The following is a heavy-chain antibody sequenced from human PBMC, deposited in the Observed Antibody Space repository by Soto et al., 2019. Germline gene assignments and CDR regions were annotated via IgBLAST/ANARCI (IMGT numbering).Heavy chain of an antibody. V-gene: IGHV3-23*01. J-gene: IGHJ6*02. Sequence: GGSLRLSCAASGFTFSSYAMSWVRQAPGKGLEWVSAISGSGGSTYYADSVKGRFTISRDNSKNTLYLQMNSLRAEDTAVYYCVNGDWGNRQGWLTYYYGMYVWGQGTTVTVSS. D-gene: IGHD3-9*01. CDR2: ISGSGGST. CDR3: VNGDWGNRQGWLTYYYGMYV. CDR1: GFTFSSYA.